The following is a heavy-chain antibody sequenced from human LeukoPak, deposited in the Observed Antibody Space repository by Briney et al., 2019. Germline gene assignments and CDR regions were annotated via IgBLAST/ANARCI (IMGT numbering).Heavy chain of an antibody. CDR2: ISSSSSYT. CDR3: AREGYDSSGYYLHNYFDP. J-gene: IGHJ5*02. D-gene: IGHD3-22*01. Sequence: GGSLRLSCAASGFAFSDYYMAWIRQAQAQGLEWVSYISSSSSYTNYADSVNGRFTISRANAKKALYLHMSGLRVEDTAIYYCAREGYDSSGYYLHNYFDPWGQGTLVTVSS. CDR1: GFAFSDYY. V-gene: IGHV3-11*05.